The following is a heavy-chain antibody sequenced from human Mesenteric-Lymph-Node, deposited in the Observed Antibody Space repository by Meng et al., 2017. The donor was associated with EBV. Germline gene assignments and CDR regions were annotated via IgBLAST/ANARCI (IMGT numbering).Heavy chain of an antibody. J-gene: IGHJ4*02. CDR3: ARVDYTKSLPFDY. CDR2: IDHSGSN. D-gene: IGHD2-2*02. V-gene: IGHV4-34*01. Sequence: QLKLKQWGAGVLKPSETLSLTCAVYGGSFNDYSWTWIRQPPGKGLEWIGEIDHSGSNNYNPSLKSRVTMAVDTSKNQFSLKLASVTAADTAVYYCARVDYTKSLPFDYWGQGTLVTVSS. CDR1: GGSFNDYS.